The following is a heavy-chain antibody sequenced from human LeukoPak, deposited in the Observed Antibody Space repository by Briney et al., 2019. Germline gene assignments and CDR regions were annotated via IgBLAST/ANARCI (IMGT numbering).Heavy chain of an antibody. D-gene: IGHD3-10*01. CDR1: GYTFTGYY. V-gene: IGHV1-2*02. CDR3: ARDRDYGSGIFDY. Sequence: TSEKVPCKASGYTFTGYYMHWVRQAPGQGPEWMGWINPNSGGTNYAQKFQGRVTMTRDTSISTAYMELNRLRSDDTAVYYCARDRDYGSGIFDYWGQGTLVTVSS. J-gene: IGHJ4*02. CDR2: INPNSGGT.